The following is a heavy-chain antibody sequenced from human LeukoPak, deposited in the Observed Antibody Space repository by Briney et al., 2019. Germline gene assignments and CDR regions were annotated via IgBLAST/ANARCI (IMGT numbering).Heavy chain of an antibody. J-gene: IGHJ3*02. Sequence: SETLSLTCTVSGGSISSYYWSWVRQPPGKGREGSGYIYYSGSTNYNPSLKSRLTISVDTSKNQFSLKLSSVTAADTAVYYCAREGGSSTGHDAFDIWGQGTIVTVSS. V-gene: IGHV4-59*01. CDR2: IYYSGST. CDR3: AREGGSSTGHDAFDI. CDR1: GGSISSYY. D-gene: IGHD2-2*01.